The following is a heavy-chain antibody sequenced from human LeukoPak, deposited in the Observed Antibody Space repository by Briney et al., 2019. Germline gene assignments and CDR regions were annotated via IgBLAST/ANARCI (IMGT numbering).Heavy chain of an antibody. CDR2: ISAYNGNT. V-gene: IGHV1-18*01. Sequence: ASVKISCKASGYTFTSYGISWVRQAPGQGLEWMGWISAYNGNTNYAQKFQGRVTMTRDTSISTAYMELSRLRSDDTAVYYCARVSRRVTGHFDYWGQGTLVTVSS. D-gene: IGHD2-21*02. CDR3: ARVSRRVTGHFDY. J-gene: IGHJ4*02. CDR1: GYTFTSYG.